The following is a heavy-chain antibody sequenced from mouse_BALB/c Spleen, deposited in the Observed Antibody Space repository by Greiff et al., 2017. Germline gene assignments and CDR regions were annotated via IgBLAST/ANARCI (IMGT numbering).Heavy chain of an antibody. CDR1: GYSFTGYY. J-gene: IGHJ3*01. D-gene: IGHD2-14*01. Sequence: VQLKESGPELVKPGASVKISCKASGYSFTGYYMHWVKQSHVKSLEWIGRINPYNGATSYNQNFKDKASLTVDKSSSTAYMELHSLTSEDSAVYYCARGDYRYDEEAWFAYWGQGTLVTVSA. CDR2: INPYNGAT. CDR3: ARGDYRYDEEAWFAY. V-gene: IGHV1-31*01.